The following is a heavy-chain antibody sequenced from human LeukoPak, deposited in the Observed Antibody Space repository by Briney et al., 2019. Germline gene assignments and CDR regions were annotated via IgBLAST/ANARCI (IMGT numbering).Heavy chain of an antibody. D-gene: IGHD6-13*01. Sequence: GGSLRLSCAASGFTFSDHYMDWVRQAPGKGLEWVGRTRNKANSYTTEYAASVKGRFTISRDDSENSLYLQMNSLKTEDTAVYYCARVSTSWSIDYWGQGTLVTVSS. V-gene: IGHV3-72*01. CDR2: TRNKANSYTT. CDR3: ARVSTSWSIDY. J-gene: IGHJ4*02. CDR1: GFTFSDHY.